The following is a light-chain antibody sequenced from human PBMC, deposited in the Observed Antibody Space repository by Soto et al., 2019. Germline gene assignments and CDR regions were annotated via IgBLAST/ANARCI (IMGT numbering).Light chain of an antibody. V-gene: IGKV1-33*01. CDR3: QQYADQFT. CDR1: QDISNY. J-gene: IGKJ3*01. Sequence: DIQMTQSPSSLSASVGDRVTITCQASQDISNYLNWYQKKPGKAPKLLIYDATSLETGAPSRFSGSGSGTDFSFTISSLQPEDFATYYCQQYADQFTFGPGTRVDVQ. CDR2: DAT.